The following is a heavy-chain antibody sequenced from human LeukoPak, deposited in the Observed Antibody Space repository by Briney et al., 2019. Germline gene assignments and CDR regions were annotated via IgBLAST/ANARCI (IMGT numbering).Heavy chain of an antibody. J-gene: IGHJ4*02. Sequence: GGSLRLSCAASGFTFSSYWMSWVRQAPGKGLVWVSRINGDGSSTSYADSVKGRFTISRDNAKNTLYLQMNSLRAEDTAVYYCARARDGYNSSRAGDYWGQGTLVTVSS. CDR1: GFTFSSYW. D-gene: IGHD5-24*01. CDR2: INGDGSST. V-gene: IGHV3-74*01. CDR3: ARARDGYNSSRAGDY.